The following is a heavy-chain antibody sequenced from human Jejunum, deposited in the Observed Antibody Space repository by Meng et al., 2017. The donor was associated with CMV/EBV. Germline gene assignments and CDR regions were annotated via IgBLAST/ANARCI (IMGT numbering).Heavy chain of an antibody. CDR3: ARGVYSGMDV. J-gene: IGHJ6*02. D-gene: IGHD3-10*01. Sequence: SCKGSGYTFTDQHIHWVRQAPGQGLEWMGWINPNSGGTNYAQKFQGRVTMTRDTSISTVYVELNRLRSDDTAVYYCARGVYSGMDVWGQGTTVTVSS. CDR2: INPNSGGT. V-gene: IGHV1-2*02. CDR1: GYTFTDQH.